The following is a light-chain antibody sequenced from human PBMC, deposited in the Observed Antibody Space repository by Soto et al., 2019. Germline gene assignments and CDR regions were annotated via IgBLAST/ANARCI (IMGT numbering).Light chain of an antibody. Sequence: QSVLTQPSSASGSPGQSVTISCTGTSSDVGGYNFVSWYQQHPGKAPKLLIYEVTKRPSGVPDRFSGSKSGNTASLAVSGLQAEDEADYYCSSYAGNNNRYVFGTGTKVTVL. J-gene: IGLJ1*01. V-gene: IGLV2-8*01. CDR3: SSYAGNNNRYV. CDR2: EVT. CDR1: SSDVGGYNF.